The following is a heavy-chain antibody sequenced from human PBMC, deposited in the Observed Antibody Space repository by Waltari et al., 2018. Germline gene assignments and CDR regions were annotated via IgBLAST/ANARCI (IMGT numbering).Heavy chain of an antibody. CDR3: ARVAARLNYYYYMDV. J-gene: IGHJ6*03. Sequence: QVQLQESGPGLVKPSQTLSLTCTVSGGSISSGGYYWSWIRQHPGKGLAWIGYIYYSGSTYYNPALKRRVTISLDTSKNQFSLKLSSVTAEDTAVYYCARVAARLNYYYYMDVWGKGTTVTVSS. V-gene: IGHV4-31*03. CDR1: GGSISSGGYY. D-gene: IGHD6-6*01. CDR2: IYYSGST.